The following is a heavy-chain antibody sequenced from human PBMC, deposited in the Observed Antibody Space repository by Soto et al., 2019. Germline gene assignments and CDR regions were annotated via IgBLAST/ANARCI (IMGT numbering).Heavy chain of an antibody. CDR3: ARGHAASNYYGMDV. CDR2: IYYSGST. CDR1: GGSISSYY. J-gene: IGHJ6*02. D-gene: IGHD2-2*01. V-gene: IGHV4-59*12. Sequence: SETLSLTCTVSGGSISSYYWSWIRQPPGKGLEWIGYIYYSGSTNYNPSLKSRVTISVDTSKNQFSLKLSSVTAADTAVYYCARGHAASNYYGMDVWGQGTTVTVAS.